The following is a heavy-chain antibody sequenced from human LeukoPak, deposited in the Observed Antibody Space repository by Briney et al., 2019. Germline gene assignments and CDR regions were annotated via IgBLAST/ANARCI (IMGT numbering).Heavy chain of an antibody. CDR3: ATPMIYDSSGYYYEWDY. V-gene: IGHV4-39*01. CDR2: IYYSGST. J-gene: IGHJ4*02. CDR1: GGSISSSSYY. Sequence: RPSETLSLTCTVSGGSISSSSYYWGWIRQPPGKGLEWIGSIYYSGSTYYNPSLKSRVTISVDTSKNQFSLKLSSVTAADTAVYYCATPMIYDSSGYYYEWDYWGQGTLVTVSS. D-gene: IGHD3-22*01.